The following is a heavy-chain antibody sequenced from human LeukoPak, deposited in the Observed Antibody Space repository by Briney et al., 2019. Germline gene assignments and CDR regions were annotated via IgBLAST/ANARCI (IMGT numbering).Heavy chain of an antibody. CDR1: GFTFSNYW. CDR3: ARDHYYGSGSYYYREYYYYGMDV. V-gene: IGHV3-7*01. J-gene: IGHJ6*02. CDR2: IKQDGSEK. Sequence: PGGSLRLSCAASGFTFSNYWMSWVRQAPGKGLEWVANIKQDGSEKYYVDSVKGRFTISRDNAKNSLYLQMNSLRAEDTAVYYCARDHYYGSGSYYYREYYYYGMDVWGQGTTVTVSS. D-gene: IGHD3-10*01.